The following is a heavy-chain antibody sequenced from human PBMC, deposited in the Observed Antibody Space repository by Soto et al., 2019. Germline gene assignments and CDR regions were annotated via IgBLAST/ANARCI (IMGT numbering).Heavy chain of an antibody. Sequence: GESLKISCKGSGYSFTSYWIGWVRQMPGKGLEWMGIIYPGDSDTRYSPSFQGQVTISADKSISTAYLQWSSLKASDTAMYYCARHFYYYDSSGYPAGYFDYWGQGTLVTVSS. CDR2: IYPGDSDT. CDR1: GYSFTSYW. D-gene: IGHD3-22*01. J-gene: IGHJ4*02. V-gene: IGHV5-51*01. CDR3: ARHFYYYDSSGYPAGYFDY.